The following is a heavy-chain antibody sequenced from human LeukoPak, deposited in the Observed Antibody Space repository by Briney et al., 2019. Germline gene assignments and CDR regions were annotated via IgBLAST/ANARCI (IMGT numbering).Heavy chain of an antibody. D-gene: IGHD2-15*01. CDR1: GGSISSGDYY. Sequence: SQTLSLTCTVSGGSISSGDYYWSWIRQPPGKGLEWIGYMYYSGSGSTNYNPSLRSRVTISVDTAKNQFSLKLSSVTAADTAVYYCARGYCSGGSCPSGRWYFDLWGRGTLVTVSS. J-gene: IGHJ2*01. V-gene: IGHV4-61*08. CDR2: MYYSGSGST. CDR3: ARGYCSGGSCPSGRWYFDL.